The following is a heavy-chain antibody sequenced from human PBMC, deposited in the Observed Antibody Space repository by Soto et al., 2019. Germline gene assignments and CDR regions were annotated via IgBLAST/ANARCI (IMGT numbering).Heavy chain of an antibody. D-gene: IGHD1-26*01. CDR3: ARLYSGHVWYFDL. CDR1: GDSITSSPYY. J-gene: IGHJ2*01. Sequence: QLQRQESGPGQVKPSETLSLTCTVSGDSITSSPYYWGWIRQPPGKGLEWIGSIYYSGNTFYNPSLKSRVTISLESSKKHFSLKLSSVNAADTAVYYCARLYSGHVWYFDLWGRGTLVTVSS. V-gene: IGHV4-39*02. CDR2: IYYSGNT.